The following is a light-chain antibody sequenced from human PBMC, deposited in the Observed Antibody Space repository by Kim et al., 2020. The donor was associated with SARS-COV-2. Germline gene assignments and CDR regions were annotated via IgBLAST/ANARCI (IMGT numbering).Light chain of an antibody. V-gene: IGKV3-11*01. J-gene: IGKJ4*01. CDR2: DES. CDR3: QQRRTWPLT. Sequence: PGERATLSCRASQNIDNWIAWYQQKSGQAPRLLIYDESTRATGTPARFSGSGSGTDFTLTIDSLEPEDFAVYYCQQRRTWPLTFGGGTKVDIK. CDR1: QNIDNW.